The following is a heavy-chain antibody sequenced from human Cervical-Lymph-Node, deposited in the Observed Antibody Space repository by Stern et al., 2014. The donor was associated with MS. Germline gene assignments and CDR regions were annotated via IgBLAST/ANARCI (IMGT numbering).Heavy chain of an antibody. J-gene: IGHJ4*03. V-gene: IGHV4-59*08. D-gene: IGHD2-2*01. CDR3: ARIPDQPQGY. Sequence: VQLVQSGPGLVRPSETLSLTCTVSGGSISSYYWSWIRQPPGKGLEWIAHIYYTGSTNYNPSLKSRISISVDTSKNQFSLKGTTVTATDTAVYYCARIPDQPQGY. CDR2: IYYTGST. CDR1: GGSISSYY.